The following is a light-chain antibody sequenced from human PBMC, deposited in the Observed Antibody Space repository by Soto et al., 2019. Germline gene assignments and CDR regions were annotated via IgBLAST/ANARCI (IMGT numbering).Light chain of an antibody. Sequence: DIPMAQSPSPPSASVVDRVTITCRASQTITNYLAWFQHKPGKAPKLLIYDASTLDSGVPSRFRGYGSGTEFTLTISSLQPDDFATYYCQQYDSYPWTFGQGTKVDIK. V-gene: IGKV1-5*01. CDR2: DAS. CDR1: QTITNY. CDR3: QQYDSYPWT. J-gene: IGKJ1*01.